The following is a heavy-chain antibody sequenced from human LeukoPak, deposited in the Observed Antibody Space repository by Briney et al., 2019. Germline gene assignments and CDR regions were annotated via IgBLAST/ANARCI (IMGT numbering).Heavy chain of an antibody. J-gene: IGHJ4*02. D-gene: IGHD3-22*01. CDR1: GGSISSYY. Sequence: PSETLSLTCTVSGGSISSYYWSWIRQPPGKGLEWIGYIYYRGSTNYNPSLKSRVTISVDTPQNQFSLKLSSVTAADTAVYYCASDSGKPGLFLNYFAYWGQGTLVTVSS. CDR2: IYYRGST. CDR3: ASDSGKPGLFLNYFAY. V-gene: IGHV4-59*01.